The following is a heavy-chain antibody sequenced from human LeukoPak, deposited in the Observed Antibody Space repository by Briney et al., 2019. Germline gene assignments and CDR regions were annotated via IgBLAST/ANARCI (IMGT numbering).Heavy chain of an antibody. CDR3: ARLGWLRGVGFGR. Sequence: SETLSLTCTVSGGSISSSSYYWGWIRQPPGKGLEWIGSIYYSGSTYYNPSLKSRVTISVYTTKNQFSLKLSSVTAADTAVYYCARLGWLRGVGFGRWGQGTLVTVSS. V-gene: IGHV4-39*01. D-gene: IGHD3-10*01. CDR2: IYYSGST. J-gene: IGHJ5*02. CDR1: GGSISSSSYY.